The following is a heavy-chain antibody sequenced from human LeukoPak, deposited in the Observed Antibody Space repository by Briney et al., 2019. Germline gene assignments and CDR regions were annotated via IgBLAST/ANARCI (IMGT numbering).Heavy chain of an antibody. Sequence: SETLSLTCTVSGGSISSHYWSWIRQPPGKGLEWIGYIYYSGSTYYNPSLKSRVTISVDTSKNQFSLKLSSVTAADTAVYYCARGIVRHDAFDIWGQGTMVTVSS. CDR2: IYYSGST. V-gene: IGHV4-59*11. CDR1: GGSISSHY. J-gene: IGHJ3*02. CDR3: ARGIVRHDAFDI. D-gene: IGHD1-26*01.